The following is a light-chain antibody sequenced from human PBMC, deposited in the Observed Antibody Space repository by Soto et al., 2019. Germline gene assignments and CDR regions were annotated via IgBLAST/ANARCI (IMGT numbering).Light chain of an antibody. CDR3: QQLNSYPFT. CDR2: AAS. CDR1: QGISSF. J-gene: IGKJ4*01. Sequence: DIHFTQSPSFLAASVGDRVTITCRASQGISSFLAWYQQKPGKAPKLLIYAASTLQSGVPSRFSGSGSGTEFTLTISSLQPEDFATYYCQQLNSYPFTFGGGTKVDI. V-gene: IGKV1-9*01.